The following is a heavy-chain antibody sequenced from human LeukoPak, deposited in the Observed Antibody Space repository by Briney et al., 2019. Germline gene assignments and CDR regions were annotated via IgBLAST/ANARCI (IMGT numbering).Heavy chain of an antibody. CDR3: AKCREDYGDSVIDY. J-gene: IGHJ4*02. V-gene: IGHV3-23*01. Sequence: GGSLRLSCAASGFTFTSFAMNWVRQAPGKGLEWVSVISGRGGRTYYADSVKGRFTISRDNSKNTLYLQVNSLRAEDTAVYYCAKCREDYGDSVIDYWGQGTLVTVSS. CDR2: ISGRGGRT. CDR1: GFTFTSFA. D-gene: IGHD4-17*01.